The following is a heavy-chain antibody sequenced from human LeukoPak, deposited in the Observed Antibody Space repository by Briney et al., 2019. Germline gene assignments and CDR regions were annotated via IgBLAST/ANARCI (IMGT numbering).Heavy chain of an antibody. CDR3: ARGGRWLGELLPFDY. J-gene: IGHJ4*02. V-gene: IGHV1-18*01. D-gene: IGHD3-10*01. CDR2: ISDYNGNT. Sequence: ASVKVSCKASGYTFTSYGVSWVRQAPGQGLEWMGSISDYNGNTNYAPKFQSRVTVTTDTSTSTAYMELRSLRSDDTAVYYCARGGRWLGELLPFDYWGQGTLVTVSS. CDR1: GYTFTSYG.